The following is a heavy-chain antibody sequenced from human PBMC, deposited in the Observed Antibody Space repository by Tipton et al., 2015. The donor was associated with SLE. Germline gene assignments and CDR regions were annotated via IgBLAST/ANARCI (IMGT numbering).Heavy chain of an antibody. CDR1: GGSLSSGSHY. CDR3: AGGRVRDI. D-gene: IGHD4-23*01. CDR2: IYTGGYT. Sequence: TLSLTCTVSGGSLSSGSHYWSWIRQPAGKGLELIGHIYTGGYTSYNPSLKSRVSISVDTSKNQFSLRLSSVTAADTAVYYCAGGRVRDIWGQGTMVTVSS. J-gene: IGHJ3*02. V-gene: IGHV4-61*09.